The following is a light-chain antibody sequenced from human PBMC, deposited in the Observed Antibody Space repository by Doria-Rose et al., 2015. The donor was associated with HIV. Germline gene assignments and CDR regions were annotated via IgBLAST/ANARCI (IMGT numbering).Light chain of an antibody. CDR3: GAWDSSLSAGV. J-gene: IGLJ3*02. Sequence: PPSVSAAPGQKVTISCSGSSSNIGNNYVSWYQQLPGTAPKLLIYDSNKRPSGIPDRFSASKSATSATLGITGLQTGDEADYYCGAWDSSLSAGVFGGGTKLTVL. V-gene: IGLV1-51*01. CDR1: SSNIGNNY. CDR2: DSN.